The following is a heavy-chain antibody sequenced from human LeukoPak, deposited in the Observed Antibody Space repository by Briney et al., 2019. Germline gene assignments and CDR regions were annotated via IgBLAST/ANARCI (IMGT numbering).Heavy chain of an antibody. CDR1: GFTFTRYV. CDR3: ARGKYYYDRSGYPGGEAFDI. Sequence: GWSLRLSCAASGFTFTRYVMHWVRQASVKCLHLVSIFSYDFGNKDYADSVKGRFTISRDNSKNTIYLQMNSLRPDDTAVYYCARGKYYYDRSGYPGGEAFDIWGQGTMVTVSS. D-gene: IGHD3-22*01. J-gene: IGHJ3*02. CDR2: FSYDFGNK. V-gene: IGHV3-30*04.